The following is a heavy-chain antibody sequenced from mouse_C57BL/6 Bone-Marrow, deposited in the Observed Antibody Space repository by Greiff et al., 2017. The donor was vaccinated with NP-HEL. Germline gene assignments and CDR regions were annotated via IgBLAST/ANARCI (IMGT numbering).Heavy chain of an antibody. CDR3: ARYDGYYGRVDY. D-gene: IGHD2-3*01. Sequence: VQLQQPGAELVKPGASVKMSCKASGYTFTSYWITWVKQRPGQGLEWIGDIYPGSGSTNYNEKFKSKATLTVDTSSSTAYMQLSSLTSEDSAVYYCARYDGYYGRVDYWGQGTTLTVSS. CDR2: IYPGSGST. J-gene: IGHJ2*01. V-gene: IGHV1-55*01. CDR1: GYTFTSYW.